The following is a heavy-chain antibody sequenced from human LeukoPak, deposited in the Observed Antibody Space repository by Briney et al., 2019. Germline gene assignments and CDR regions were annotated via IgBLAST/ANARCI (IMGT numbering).Heavy chain of an antibody. CDR3: AREGITGTTGGNWFDP. CDR2: IYHSGST. D-gene: IGHD1-20*01. CDR1: GYSISSGYY. J-gene: IGHJ5*02. Sequence: SETLSPTCTVSGYSISSGYYWGWIRQPPGKGLEWIGSIYHSGSTYYNPPLKSRVTISVDTSKNQFSLKLSSVTAADTAVYYCAREGITGTTGGNWFDPWGQGTLVTVSS. V-gene: IGHV4-38-2*02.